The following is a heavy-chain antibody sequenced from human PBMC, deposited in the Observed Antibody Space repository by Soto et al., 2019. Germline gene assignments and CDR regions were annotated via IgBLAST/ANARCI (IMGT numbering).Heavy chain of an antibody. CDR1: GYTFTSYY. CDR3: ARLVSSITGELPENDY. D-gene: IGHD7-27*01. J-gene: IGHJ4*02. V-gene: IGHV1-46*01. CDR2: INPSGGST. Sequence: ASVKVSCKASGYTFTSYYMHWVRQAPGQGLEWMGIINPSGGSTSYAQKFQGRVTMTRDTSTSTVYMELSSLRSEDTAVYYCARLVSSITGELPENDYWGQGTLVTVSS.